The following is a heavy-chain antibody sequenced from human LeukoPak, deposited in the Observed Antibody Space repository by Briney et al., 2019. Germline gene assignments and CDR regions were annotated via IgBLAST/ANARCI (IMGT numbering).Heavy chain of an antibody. CDR3: ARGSNIVSTIYYYYYMDG. CDR1: GFTFSSYW. CDR2: IKEDGSEK. D-gene: IGHD5/OR15-5a*01. V-gene: IGHV3-7*01. Sequence: GGSLRLSCAASGFTFSSYWMSWVRQAPGKGLEWVANIKEDGSEKYYVDSVKGRFTISRDNAKNSLYVQMHSLRVEDSAVYYCARGSNIVSTIYYYYYMDGWGKGTTVTVSS. J-gene: IGHJ6*03.